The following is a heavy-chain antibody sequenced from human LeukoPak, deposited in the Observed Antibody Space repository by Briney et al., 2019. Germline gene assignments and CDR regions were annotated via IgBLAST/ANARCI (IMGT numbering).Heavy chain of an antibody. CDR1: GGSFSGYY. CDR3: ARDNTMVRGVIKGNWFDP. D-gene: IGHD3-10*01. Sequence: PSETLSLTCAVYGGSFSGYYWSWIRQPAGKGLEWIGRIYTSGSTNYNPSLKSRVTISVDTSKNQFSLKLSSVTAADTAVYYCARDNTMVRGVIKGNWFDPWGQGTLVTVSS. J-gene: IGHJ5*02. V-gene: IGHV4-4*07. CDR2: IYTSGST.